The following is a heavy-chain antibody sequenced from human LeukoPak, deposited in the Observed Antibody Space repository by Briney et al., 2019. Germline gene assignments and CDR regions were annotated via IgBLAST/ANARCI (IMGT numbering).Heavy chain of an antibody. CDR2: ISGDGGST. V-gene: IGHV3-43*02. J-gene: IGHJ6*03. CDR1: GFTFDDYA. D-gene: IGHD5-18*01. Sequence: GGSLRLSXAASGFTFDDYAMHWVRQAPGKGLEWVSLISGDGGSTYYADSVKGRFTISRDNSKNSLYLQMNSLRTEDTALYYCAKDIGRIQYYYYYYMDVWGKGTTVTVSS. CDR3: AKDIGRIQYYYYYYMDV.